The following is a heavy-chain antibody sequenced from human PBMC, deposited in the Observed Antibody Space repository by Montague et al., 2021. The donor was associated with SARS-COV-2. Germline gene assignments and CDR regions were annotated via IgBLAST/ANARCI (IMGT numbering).Heavy chain of an antibody. CDR3: VREKAGGLRNVFDI. CDR2: IYHSGTT. CDR1: GFSIGSGDY. Sequence: SETLSLTCTVSGFSIGSGDYWGWIRQPPGKGLEWIGSIYHSGTTYYNSSLQSRLTMSIDTSTNQFSLRLTSVTAADTAVFFRVREKAGGLRNVFDIWGQGTTVTVSS. J-gene: IGHJ3*02. V-gene: IGHV4-38-2*02.